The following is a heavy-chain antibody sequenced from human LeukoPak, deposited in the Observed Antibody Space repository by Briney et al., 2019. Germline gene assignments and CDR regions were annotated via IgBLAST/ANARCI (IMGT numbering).Heavy chain of an antibody. Sequence: PGGSLRLSCEVSGFTFSSYAMSWVRQAPGKGLEWVSGISDTGGSTYYADSVKGRFTISRDNAKNSLYLQMNSLRAEDTAVYYCAREYYSDSSGSDYWGQGTLVTVSS. V-gene: IGHV3-23*01. CDR2: ISDTGGST. CDR3: AREYYSDSSGSDY. J-gene: IGHJ4*02. CDR1: GFTFSSYA. D-gene: IGHD3-22*01.